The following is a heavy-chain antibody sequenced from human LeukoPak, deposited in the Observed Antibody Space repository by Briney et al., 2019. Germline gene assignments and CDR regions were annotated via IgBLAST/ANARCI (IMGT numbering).Heavy chain of an antibody. J-gene: IGHJ4*02. CDR2: INTDGTVT. CDR1: GFTLSKYW. CDR3: ATKQWLAPPPDS. Sequence: GGSLRLSCAASGFTLSKYWMLWVRQAPGEGLESVSRINTDGTVTTYADSVKGRFTVSRDNADNTMFLQMNSVRDEDTAVYYCATKQWLAPPPDSWGQGTPVTVSS. V-gene: IGHV3-74*01. D-gene: IGHD6-19*01.